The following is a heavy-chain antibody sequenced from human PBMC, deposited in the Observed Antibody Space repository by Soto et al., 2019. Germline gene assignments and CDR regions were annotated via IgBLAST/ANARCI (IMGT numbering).Heavy chain of an antibody. D-gene: IGHD6-6*01. CDR1: GYTFTSYD. CDR3: ARGMRRIAARRGPYYYYMDV. J-gene: IGHJ6*03. V-gene: IGHV1-8*01. Sequence: ASVKVSCKASGYTFTSYDINWVRQATGQGLEWMGWMNPNSGNTGYAQKFQGRVTMTRNTSISTAYMELSSLRSEDTAVYYCARGMRRIAARRGPYYYYMDVWGKGTTVTVSS. CDR2: MNPNSGNT.